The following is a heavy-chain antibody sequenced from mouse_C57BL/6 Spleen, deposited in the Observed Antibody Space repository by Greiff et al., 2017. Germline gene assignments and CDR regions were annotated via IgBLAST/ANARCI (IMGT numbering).Heavy chain of an antibody. CDR3: SRIYYDYDGAY. CDR1: GFSLNSYG. V-gene: IGHV2-3*01. J-gene: IGHJ3*01. D-gene: IGHD2-4*01. Sequence: VKLVESGPGLVAPSQSLSITCTVSGFSLNSYGVSWVRQPPGKGLEWLGVIWGDGSTNYHSALIFRMSISKDNAKSQVFLKLNSLQTDDTATYDCSRIYYDYDGAYWGQGTLVTVSA. CDR2: IWGDGST.